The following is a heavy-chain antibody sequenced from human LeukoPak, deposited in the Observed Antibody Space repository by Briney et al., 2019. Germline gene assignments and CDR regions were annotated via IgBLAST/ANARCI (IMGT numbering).Heavy chain of an antibody. CDR2: IYPGDSDT. D-gene: IGHD3-9*01. CDR1: GYSFTSYW. Sequence: GESLKISCKGSGYSFTSYWIGWVRQLPGKGLEWMGIIYPGDSDTRSSPSFQGQVTISADKYIRNAYLQWSSLNASDAAMYYCARSMRRITILSYYYYGIDVWAQGTTVTVLS. CDR3: ARSMRRITILSYYYYGIDV. V-gene: IGHV5-51*01. J-gene: IGHJ6*01.